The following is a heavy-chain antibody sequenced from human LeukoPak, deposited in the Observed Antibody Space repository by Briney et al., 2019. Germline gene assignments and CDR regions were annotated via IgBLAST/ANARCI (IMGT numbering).Heavy chain of an antibody. J-gene: IGHJ4*02. CDR3: ARGSDSSSSWGIDY. Sequence: ASVKVSCKASGYTFSDYYMHWVRLAPGQGLEWMGRINPNSGGTNYAQKFQGRVTMTRDTSISTAYMELSRLRSDDTAVYYCARGSDSSSSWGIDYWGQGTLVTVSS. CDR1: GYTFSDYY. D-gene: IGHD6-6*01. V-gene: IGHV1-2*06. CDR2: INPNSGGT.